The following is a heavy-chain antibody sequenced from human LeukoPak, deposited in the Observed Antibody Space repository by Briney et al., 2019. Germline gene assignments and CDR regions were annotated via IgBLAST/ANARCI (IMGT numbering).Heavy chain of an antibody. CDR2: ISGSGGST. D-gene: IGHD2-21*02. Sequence: PGGSLRLSCAASGFTFSSYWMSWVRQAPGKGLEWVSAISGSGGSTYYADSVKGRFTISRDNSKNTLYLQMNSLRAEDTAVYYCAKSPDCGGDCYGGYFDYWGQGTLVTVSS. V-gene: IGHV3-23*01. J-gene: IGHJ4*02. CDR3: AKSPDCGGDCYGGYFDY. CDR1: GFTFSSYW.